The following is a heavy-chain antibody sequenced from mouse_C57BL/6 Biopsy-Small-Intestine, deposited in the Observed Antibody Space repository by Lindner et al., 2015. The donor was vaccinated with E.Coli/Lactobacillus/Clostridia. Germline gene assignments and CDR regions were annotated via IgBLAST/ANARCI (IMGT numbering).Heavy chain of an antibody. Sequence: SVKVSCKASGYTFTSYYMHWVRQAPGQGLEWMGVINPSDAGTTYAQNFQGRVTVTRDTSTSTVYMELSSLRSDDTAVYYCARDNFGYGYWGQGTLVTVSS. V-gene: IGHV1-53*01. D-gene: IGHD1-2*01. J-gene: IGHJ4*01. CDR2: INPSDAGT. CDR1: GYTFTSYY. CDR3: ARDNFGYGY.